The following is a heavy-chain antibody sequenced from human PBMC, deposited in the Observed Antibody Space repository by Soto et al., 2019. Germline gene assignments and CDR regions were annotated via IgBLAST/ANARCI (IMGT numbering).Heavy chain of an antibody. V-gene: IGHV3-9*01. Sequence: EVQLVESGGGLVQPGRSLRLSCAASGFTFDDYAMHWVRQAPGKGLEWVSGISWNSGSIGYADSVKGRFTISRDNAKNSLYLQMNSLRAEDTALYYCAKDGDDILTGFADYWGQGTLVTVSS. J-gene: IGHJ4*02. CDR1: GFTFDDYA. D-gene: IGHD3-9*01. CDR3: AKDGDDILTGFADY. CDR2: ISWNSGSI.